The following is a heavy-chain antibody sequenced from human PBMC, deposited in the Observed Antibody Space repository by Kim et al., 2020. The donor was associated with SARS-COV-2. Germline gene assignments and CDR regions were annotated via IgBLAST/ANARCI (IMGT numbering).Heavy chain of an antibody. CDR1: GFTFTSSA. CDR3: AAGGGIVGATTYYYGMDV. Sequence: SVKVSCKASGFTFTSSAVQWVRQARGQRLEWIGWIVVGSGNTNYAQKFQERVTITRDMSTSTAYMELSSLRSEDTAVYYCAAGGGIVGATTYYYGMDVWGQGTTVTVSS. D-gene: IGHD1-26*01. J-gene: IGHJ6*02. V-gene: IGHV1-58*01. CDR2: IVVGSGNT.